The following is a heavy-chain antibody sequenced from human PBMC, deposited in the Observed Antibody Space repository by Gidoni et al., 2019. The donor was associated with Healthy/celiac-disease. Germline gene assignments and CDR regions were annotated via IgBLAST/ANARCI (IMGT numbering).Heavy chain of an antibody. CDR2: INSNSGGT. J-gene: IGHJ6*02. D-gene: IGHD6-13*01. CDR3: ERDPYSSSWYQYYYYGMDV. V-gene: IGHV1-2*02. Sequence: QAPGQGLEWLGWINSNSGGTTYAQKFQGRVTMTRDTSISTAYMELSRLRPDDTAVYYGERDPYSSSWYQYYYYGMDVWGQGTTVTVSS.